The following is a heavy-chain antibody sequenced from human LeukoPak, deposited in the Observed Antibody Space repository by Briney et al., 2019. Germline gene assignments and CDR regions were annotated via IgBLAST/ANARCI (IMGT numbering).Heavy chain of an antibody. CDR3: ARVDLRAAFFDY. Sequence: SETLSLTCAVYGGSFSGYYWSWIRQPPGKGLEWIGEINHSGSTNYNPSPKSRVTISVDTSKNQFSLKLSSVTAADTAVYYCARVDLRAAFFDYWGQGTLVTVSS. CDR2: INHSGST. J-gene: IGHJ4*02. CDR1: GGSFSGYY. V-gene: IGHV4-34*01. D-gene: IGHD2-15*01.